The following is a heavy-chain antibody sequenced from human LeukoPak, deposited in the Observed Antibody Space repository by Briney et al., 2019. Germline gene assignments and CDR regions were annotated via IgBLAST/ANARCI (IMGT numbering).Heavy chain of an antibody. J-gene: IGHJ3*02. D-gene: IGHD3-22*01. CDR3: ARGTMIVVVEHDAFDI. CDR2: INPSGGST. CDR1: GYTFTSYY. Sequence: ASVKVSCKASGYTFTSYYMHWVRQAPGQGLEWMGIINPSGGSTSYAQKFQGRVTMTRDTSTSTVYMEPSSLRSEDTAVYYCARGTMIVVVEHDAFDIWGQGTMVTVSS. V-gene: IGHV1-46*01.